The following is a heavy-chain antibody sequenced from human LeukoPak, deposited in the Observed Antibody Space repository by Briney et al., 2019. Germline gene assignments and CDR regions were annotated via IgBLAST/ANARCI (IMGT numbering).Heavy chain of an antibody. V-gene: IGHV3-74*01. D-gene: IGHD5-12*01. Sequence: PGGSLRLSCAASGFTFSSYWMHWVRQAPGKGLVWFSRINSDGSSTSYADSVKGRFTISRDNAKNTLYLQMNSLRAEDTAVYYCARDGYSGYDFDYWGQGTLVTVSS. CDR1: GFTFSSYW. CDR3: ARDGYSGYDFDY. J-gene: IGHJ4*02. CDR2: INSDGSST.